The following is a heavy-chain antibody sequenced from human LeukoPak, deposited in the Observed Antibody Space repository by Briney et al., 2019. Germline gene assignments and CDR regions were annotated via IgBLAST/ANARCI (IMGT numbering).Heavy chain of an antibody. CDR3: AKSGVVVTAPNYYYYMDV. Sequence: GGSLRLSCAAFGFTFSSYAMSWVRQAPGKGLEWISAISGSGGSTYYADSVKGRFTISRDNSKNTLYLQMNSLRAEDTAVYYCAKSGVVVTAPNYYYYMDVWGKGTTVTISS. J-gene: IGHJ6*03. CDR1: GFTFSSYA. D-gene: IGHD2-21*02. V-gene: IGHV3-23*01. CDR2: ISGSGGST.